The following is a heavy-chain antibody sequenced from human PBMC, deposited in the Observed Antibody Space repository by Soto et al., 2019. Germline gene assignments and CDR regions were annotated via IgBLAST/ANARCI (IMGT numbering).Heavy chain of an antibody. CDR3: ARDRGYSYSTIRWY. D-gene: IGHD5-18*01. Sequence: GGSLRLSCAASGFTFSSYWMSWVRQAPGKGLERVANIKQDGSEKYYVDSVKGRFTISRDNAKNSLYLQMNSLRAEDTAVYYCARDRGYSYSTIRWYWGQGTLVTVSS. CDR2: IKQDGSEK. V-gene: IGHV3-7*05. J-gene: IGHJ4*02. CDR1: GFTFSSYW.